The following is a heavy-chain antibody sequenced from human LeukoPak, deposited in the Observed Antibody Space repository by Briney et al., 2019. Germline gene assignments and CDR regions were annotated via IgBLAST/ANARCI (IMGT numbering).Heavy chain of an antibody. V-gene: IGHV4-61*08. CDR3: ARAAYSGSYHSDY. CDR1: GGSISSGGYY. Sequence: SQTLSLTCTVSGGSISSGGYYWNWIRQPPGKGLEWIGYIYYSGSTNYNPSLKSRVTISVDTSKNQFSLKLSSVTAADTAVYYCARAAYSGSYHSDYWGQGTLVTVSS. J-gene: IGHJ4*02. D-gene: IGHD1-26*01. CDR2: IYYSGST.